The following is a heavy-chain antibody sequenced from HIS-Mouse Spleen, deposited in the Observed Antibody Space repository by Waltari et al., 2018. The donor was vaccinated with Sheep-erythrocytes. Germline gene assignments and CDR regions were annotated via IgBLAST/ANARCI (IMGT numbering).Heavy chain of an antibody. CDR1: GFTFSSYW. CDR3: ARETEWELSFDY. D-gene: IGHD1-26*01. Sequence: EVQLVESGGGLVQPGGSLRLSCAASGFTFSSYWMHWVRQAPGKGLVWVSSINRDWSRTSDADSVKGRFTISRDNAKNALYLQMNSLRAEDTAVYYCARETEWELSFDYWGQGTLVTVSS. V-gene: IGHV3-74*01. CDR2: INRDWSRT. J-gene: IGHJ4*02.